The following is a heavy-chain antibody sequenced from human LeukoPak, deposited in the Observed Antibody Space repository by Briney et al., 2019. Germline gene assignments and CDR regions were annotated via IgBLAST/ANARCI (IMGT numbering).Heavy chain of an antibody. J-gene: IGHJ4*02. CDR3: ARDLLIAVSSTDFDS. V-gene: IGHV1-3*01. CDR1: GYTFISYG. D-gene: IGHD6-19*01. CDR2: ISAGRGDA. Sequence: ASVKVSCKASGYTFISYGIHWVRQAPGQRLEWMGWISAGRGDAKYSQRFQGRVTITRDTSASTAYMELSSLKSEDTAVYYCARDLLIAVSSTDFDSWGQGTLVTVSS.